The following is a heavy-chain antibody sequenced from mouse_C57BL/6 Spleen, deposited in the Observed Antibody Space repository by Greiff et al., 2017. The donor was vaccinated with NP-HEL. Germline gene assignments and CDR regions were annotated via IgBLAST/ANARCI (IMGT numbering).Heavy chain of an antibody. J-gene: IGHJ3*01. Sequence: EVKLMESGGGLVKPGGSLKLSCAASGFTFSDYGMHWVRQAPEKGLEWVAYISSGSSTSYYADTVKGRFTISRDNAKNTLFMQMTSLRSEDTAMYYCARLTGTWFAYWGQGTLVTVSA. D-gene: IGHD4-1*01. CDR1: GFTFSDYG. CDR2: ISSGSSTS. CDR3: ARLTGTWFAY. V-gene: IGHV5-17*01.